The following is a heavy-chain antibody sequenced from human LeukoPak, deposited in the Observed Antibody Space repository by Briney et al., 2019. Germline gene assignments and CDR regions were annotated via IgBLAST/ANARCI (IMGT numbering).Heavy chain of an antibody. J-gene: IGHJ4*02. CDR1: GGSFSGYY. D-gene: IGHD3-22*01. Sequence: SETLSLTCAVSGGSFSGYYWSWIRQPLGKGLEWIGEINHSGSTNYNPSLKSRVTISVDTSKNQFSLKLSSVTAADTAVYYCARGIVMVNTGGYFDYWGQGTLVTVSS. CDR3: ARGIVMVNTGGYFDY. CDR2: INHSGST. V-gene: IGHV4-34*01.